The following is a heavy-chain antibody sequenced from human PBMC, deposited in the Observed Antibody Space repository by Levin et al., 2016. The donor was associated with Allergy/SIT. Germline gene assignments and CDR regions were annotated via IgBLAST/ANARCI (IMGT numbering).Heavy chain of an antibody. J-gene: IGHJ6*02. V-gene: IGHV3-20*04. Sequence: GESLKISCAASGFKFDDKGMNWVRQVPGKGLEWVAGINWNGDNIGYGDSVKGRFTISRDNTKNSLYLQMHSLRGDDTALYYCGRGGGMDVWGQGTTVTVSS. D-gene: IGHD1-26*01. CDR1: GFKFDDKG. CDR2: INWNGDNI. CDR3: GRGGGMDV.